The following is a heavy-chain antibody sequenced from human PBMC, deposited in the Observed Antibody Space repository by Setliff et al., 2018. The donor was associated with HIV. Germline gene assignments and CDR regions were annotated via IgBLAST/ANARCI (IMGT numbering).Heavy chain of an antibody. V-gene: IGHV1-2*02. CDR3: ARAYSANYRGGGHFDY. CDR1: GYTFTDYF. J-gene: IGHJ4*02. Sequence: ASVKVSCKTSGYTFTDYFIHWVRQAPGQGLEWMGWINPKSGATNFAQKFQVGVTMTRDTSINTAYMEVNRLRSDDTAIYYCARAYSANYRGGGHFDYWGQGTLVTVSS. D-gene: IGHD1-7*01. CDR2: INPKSGAT.